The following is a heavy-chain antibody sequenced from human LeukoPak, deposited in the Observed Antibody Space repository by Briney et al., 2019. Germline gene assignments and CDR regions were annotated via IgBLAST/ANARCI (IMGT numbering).Heavy chain of an antibody. V-gene: IGHV5-51*01. CDR3: ARHSAMVFSDY. CDR2: IYPGDSDT. J-gene: IGHJ4*02. Sequence: GESLKISCKGSGYSFTSYWIGWVRQMPGKGLEWMEIIYPGDSDTRYSPSFQGQVTISADKSIGTAYLQWSSLKASDTAMYYCARHSAMVFSDYWGQGTLVTVSS. CDR1: GYSFTSYW. D-gene: IGHD5-18*01.